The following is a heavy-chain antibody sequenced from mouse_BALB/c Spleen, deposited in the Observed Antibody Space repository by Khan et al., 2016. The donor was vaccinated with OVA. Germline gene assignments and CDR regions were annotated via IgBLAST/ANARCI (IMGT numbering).Heavy chain of an antibody. CDR1: GYSIASYYA. CDR3: ARVYGGDFDY. Sequence: VQLMESGPGLVKPSQSLSLTCTVSGYSIASYYAWNWLRQFPGNKLEWTGFISYSGNTNYNTSLKSRISITRDTSKNQLFLQLNSVTSEDTATYYCARVYGGDFDYWGQGTTLTVSS. J-gene: IGHJ2*01. V-gene: IGHV3-2*02. D-gene: IGHD1-1*01. CDR2: ISYSGNT.